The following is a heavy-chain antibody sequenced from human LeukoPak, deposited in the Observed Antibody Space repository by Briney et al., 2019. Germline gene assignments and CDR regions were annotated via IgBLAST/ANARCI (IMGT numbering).Heavy chain of an antibody. CDR3: ARAPSGFTYGPGDH. V-gene: IGHV1-18*01. CDR2: ISTYDGDA. Sequence: ASVKVSCKASGGTFSSYAISWVRQAPGQGLEWMGWISTYDGDANYAQQLQGRVTMTTDTSTITAYMELRSLRSDDTAVYYCARAPSGFTYGPGDHWGQGTLVTVSS. J-gene: IGHJ4*02. D-gene: IGHD5-18*01. CDR1: GGTFSSYA.